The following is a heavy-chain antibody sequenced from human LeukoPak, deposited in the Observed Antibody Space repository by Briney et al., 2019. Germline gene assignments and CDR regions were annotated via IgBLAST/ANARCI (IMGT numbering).Heavy chain of an antibody. D-gene: IGHD2-2*01. CDR2: ITSDSVTM. CDR1: GFTFSSYS. CDR3: VSYCSSTSCPNPFDY. V-gene: IGHV3-48*01. J-gene: IGHJ4*02. Sequence: GGSLRLSCAASGFTFSSYSMNWVRQAPGQGLEWVSYITSDSVTMFYADSVRGRFTISRDNSKNTLYLQMNSLRAEDTAVYYCVSYCSSTSCPNPFDYWGQGTLATVSS.